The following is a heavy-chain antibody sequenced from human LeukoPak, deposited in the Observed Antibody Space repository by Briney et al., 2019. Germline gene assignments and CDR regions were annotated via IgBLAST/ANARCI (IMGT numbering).Heavy chain of an antibody. J-gene: IGHJ5*02. V-gene: IGHV4-31*03. Sequence: KSSETLSLTCTVSGGSVSSGGYYWSWIRQHPGKGLEWIGYIYYSGSTYYNPSLKSRVTISVDTSKNQFSLKLSSVTAADTAVYYCARAPVVPAAGNCSGGSCRVNWFDPWGQGTLVTVSS. CDR2: IYYSGST. CDR1: GGSVSSGGYY. D-gene: IGHD2-15*01. CDR3: ARAPVVPAAGNCSGGSCRVNWFDP.